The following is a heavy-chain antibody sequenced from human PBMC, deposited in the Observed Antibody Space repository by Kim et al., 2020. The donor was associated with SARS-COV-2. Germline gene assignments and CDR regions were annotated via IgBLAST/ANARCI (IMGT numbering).Heavy chain of an antibody. D-gene: IGHD3-16*01. CDR1: GGSISSGGYS. CDR2: IYHSGST. J-gene: IGHJ4*02. V-gene: IGHV4-30-2*01. Sequence: SETLSLTCAVSGGSISSGGYSWSWIRQPPGKGLEWIGYIYHSGSTYYNPSLKSRVTISVDRSKNQFSLKLSSVTAADTAVYYCARDPGGYFDYWGQGTLVTVSS. CDR3: ARDPGGYFDY.